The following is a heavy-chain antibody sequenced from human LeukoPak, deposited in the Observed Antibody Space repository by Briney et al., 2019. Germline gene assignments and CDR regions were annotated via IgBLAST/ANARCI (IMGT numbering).Heavy chain of an antibody. Sequence: SETLSLTCTVSGGSISSYYWGWIRQPPGKGLEFIGSVYHGGNTYYKASLKSRVTISLDTSKNQFSLRLSSVTAADTAVYYCARSYSGSFLYWGQGSLVTVSS. V-gene: IGHV4-59*04. CDR1: GGSISSYY. J-gene: IGHJ1*01. CDR2: VYHGGNT. CDR3: ARSYSGSFLY. D-gene: IGHD1-26*01.